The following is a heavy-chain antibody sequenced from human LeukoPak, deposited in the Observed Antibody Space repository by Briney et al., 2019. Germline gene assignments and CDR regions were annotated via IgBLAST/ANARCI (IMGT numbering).Heavy chain of an antibody. CDR3: AKGPLNSADY. D-gene: IGHD1-1*01. J-gene: IGHJ4*02. CDR1: GFTFSSSS. CDR2: ISGESKYI. V-gene: IGHV3-21*01. Sequence: PGGSLRLSCAAAGFTFSSSSMNWVRQTPGKGLEWVSSISGESKYIYYADSVTGRFTISRDNAKNSLYLQMNSLRAEDTAVYCCAKGPLNSADYWGQGTLVTVSS.